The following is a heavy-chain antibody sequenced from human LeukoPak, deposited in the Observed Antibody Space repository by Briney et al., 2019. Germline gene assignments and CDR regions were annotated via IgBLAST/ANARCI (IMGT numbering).Heavy chain of an antibody. CDR2: ISSNGGST. J-gene: IGHJ4*02. V-gene: IGHV3-64*01. D-gene: IGHD3-22*01. CDR1: GYTFSSYA. CDR3: ARDPGGYSSQYYFDY. Sequence: RGSLRLSCAASGYTFSSYAMHWVRQAPGRGLEYVSTISSNGGSTYYANSVEGRFTISRDNSKNTLYLQMGSLRAEDMAVYYCARDPGGYSSQYYFDYWGQGTLVTVSS.